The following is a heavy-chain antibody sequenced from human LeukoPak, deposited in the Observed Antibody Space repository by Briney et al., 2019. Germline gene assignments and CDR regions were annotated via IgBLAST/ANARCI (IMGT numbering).Heavy chain of an antibody. CDR2: IRYDGSNK. D-gene: IGHD3-22*01. CDR3: AKDLDPLIVFAVTSAPGGDY. Sequence: GGSLRLSCAASGFTFSSYGMHGVRQAPGKGLEWVEFIRYDGSNKYYAGSVKGRFTISRDNSKNTLYLQMNSLRAEDTAVYYCAKDLDPLIVFAVTSAPGGDYWGQGTLVTVSS. J-gene: IGHJ4*02. V-gene: IGHV3-30*02. CDR1: GFTFSSYG.